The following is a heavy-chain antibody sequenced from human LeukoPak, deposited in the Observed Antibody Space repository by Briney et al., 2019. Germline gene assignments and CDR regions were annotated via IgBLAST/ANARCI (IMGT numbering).Heavy chain of an antibody. Sequence: ASVKVSCKASGYTFTGYYMHWVRQAPGQGLEWMGWINPSSGGTNYAQKFQGRVTMTRDTSISTAYMELSILRSDDTAVYYCARRSPPWLPNDTDDYYYYYMDVWGTGTTVTVSS. V-gene: IGHV1-2*02. J-gene: IGHJ6*03. CDR3: ARRSPPWLPNDTDDYYYYYMDV. CDR1: GYTFTGYY. CDR2: INPSSGGT. D-gene: IGHD6-19*01.